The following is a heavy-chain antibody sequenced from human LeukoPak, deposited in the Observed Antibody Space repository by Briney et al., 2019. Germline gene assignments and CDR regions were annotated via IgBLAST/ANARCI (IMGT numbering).Heavy chain of an antibody. J-gene: IGHJ5*02. V-gene: IGHV4-39*07. CDR3: ARDPGNWFDP. Sequence: PSETLSLTCTVSGGSISSSSYYWGWIRQPPGKGLEWIGSIYYSGSTYYNPSLKSRVTISVDTSKNQFSLKLSSVTAADTAVYYCARDPGNWFDPWGQGTPVTVSS. CDR1: GGSISSSSYY. D-gene: IGHD1-14*01. CDR2: IYYSGST.